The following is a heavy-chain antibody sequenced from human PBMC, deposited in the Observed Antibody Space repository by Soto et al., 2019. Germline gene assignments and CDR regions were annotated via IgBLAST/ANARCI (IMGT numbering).Heavy chain of an antibody. D-gene: IGHD1-1*01. CDR2: IYYSGST. CDR1: GGSISSGGYY. V-gene: IGHV4-31*03. CDR3: AREEFQLVGGPAEFDP. Sequence: PSETLSLTCTFSGGSISSGGYYWSWIRQHPGKGLEWIGYIYYSGSTYYNPSLKSRVTISVDTSKNQFSLKLSSVTAADTAVYYCAREEFQLVGGPAEFDPWGQGILVTVSS. J-gene: IGHJ5*02.